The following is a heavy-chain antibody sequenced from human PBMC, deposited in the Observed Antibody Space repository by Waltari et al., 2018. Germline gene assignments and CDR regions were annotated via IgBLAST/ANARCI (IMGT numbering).Heavy chain of an antibody. D-gene: IGHD6-19*01. Sequence: QVQLQESGPGLVRPSETLSLTCTVSDASISPYYWTWIRQTPGKGLEWIAYISFNGDPQYNPCLKMRYTMSVGTSMNQLSLKLCSVIAADTAMNACARVNRLLVDGGQGHYYYGLDVWGQGTVVALSS. J-gene: IGHJ6*02. CDR2: ISFNGDP. V-gene: IGHV4-59*01. CDR3: ARVNRLLVDGGQGHYYYGLDV. CDR1: DASISPYY.